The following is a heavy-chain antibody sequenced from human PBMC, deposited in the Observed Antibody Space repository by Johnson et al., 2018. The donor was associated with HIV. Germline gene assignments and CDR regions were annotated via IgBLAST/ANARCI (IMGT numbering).Heavy chain of an antibody. CDR2: ISWNGGST. V-gene: IGHV3-9*01. Sequence: EVQLVESGGGLVQPGGSLRLSCAASGFTFDDYAMHWVRQAPGKGLEWVSGISWNGGSTGYADSVKGRFTISRDNAKNSLYLQMNSLRAEDTALYYGARVLAAAAGTSDAFDIWGQGTMVTVSS. D-gene: IGHD6-13*01. CDR1: GFTFDDYA. J-gene: IGHJ3*02. CDR3: ARVLAAAAGTSDAFDI.